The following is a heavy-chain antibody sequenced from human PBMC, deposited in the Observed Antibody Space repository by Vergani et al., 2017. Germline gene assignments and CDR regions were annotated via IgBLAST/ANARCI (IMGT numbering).Heavy chain of an antibody. Sequence: EVQLVQSGAEVKKPGESLKISCQISGYSFTNYWIGWVRQMPGKGLEWMGIIHPADSDTRYSPSFQGQVTISVDQSISTAYLQRSSLRASESAMYYCARLYGRDSSGSKYFDYWGQGTLVTVSS. CDR2: IHPADSDT. V-gene: IGHV5-51*01. D-gene: IGHD3-22*01. J-gene: IGHJ4*02. CDR3: ARLYGRDSSGSKYFDY. CDR1: GYSFTNYW.